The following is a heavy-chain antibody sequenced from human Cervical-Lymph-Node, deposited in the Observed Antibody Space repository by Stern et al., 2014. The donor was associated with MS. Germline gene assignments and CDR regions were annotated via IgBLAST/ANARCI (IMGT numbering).Heavy chain of an antibody. V-gene: IGHV3-30*18. D-gene: IGHD3-22*01. J-gene: IGHJ4*02. CDR1: GFTFSSYG. Sequence: DQLVESGGGVVQPGRSLRLSCAASGFTFSSYGMHWVRQAPGKGLEWVAVISYDGSNKYYADSVKGRFTISRDNSKNTLYLQMNSLRAEDTAVYYCAKETLNYYDSSGYGPDYWGQGTLVTVSS. CDR3: AKETLNYYDSSGYGPDY. CDR2: ISYDGSNK.